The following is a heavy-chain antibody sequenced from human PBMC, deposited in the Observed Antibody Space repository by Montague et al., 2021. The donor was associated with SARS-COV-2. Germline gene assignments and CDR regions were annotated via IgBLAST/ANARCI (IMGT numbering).Heavy chain of an antibody. Sequence: SLRLSCATSGFTFGDYAMSWVRQAPGKALEWVGFIRSSSNGGTTEYAASVKGRFTISRDDSKSIVYLQMDSLKTEDTGVYYCTREARLPPLYYYYGMGVWGQGTTVAVSS. CDR1: GFTFGDYA. CDR2: IRSSSNGGTT. V-gene: IGHV3-49*04. CDR3: TREARLPPLYYYYGMGV. J-gene: IGHJ6*02. D-gene: IGHD5-12*01.